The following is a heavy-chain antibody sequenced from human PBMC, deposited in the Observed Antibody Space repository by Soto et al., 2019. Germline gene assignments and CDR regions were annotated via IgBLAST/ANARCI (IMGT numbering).Heavy chain of an antibody. Sequence: PGGSLRLSCAASGFTFSSYSMNWVRQAPGKGLEWVSYISSSSSTIYYADSVKGRFTISRDNAKNSLYLQMNSLRDEDTAVYYCARERERWLQRKDPFDSWGQGKMVTVS. J-gene: IGHJ3*02. CDR1: GFTFSSYS. V-gene: IGHV3-48*02. CDR2: ISSSSSTI. CDR3: ARERERWLQRKDPFDS. D-gene: IGHD5-12*01.